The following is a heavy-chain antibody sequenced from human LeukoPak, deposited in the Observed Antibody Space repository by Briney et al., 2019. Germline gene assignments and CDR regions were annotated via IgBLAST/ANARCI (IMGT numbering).Heavy chain of an antibody. V-gene: IGHV3-7*01. CDR3: ARDLFAAAAGTKD. Sequence: PGGSLRLSCAASGFTFSTYWMSWVRQAPGKGLEWVANIKEDGSGKYYVDSVKGRFTISRDNAKNSLYLQMNSLGAEDTAVYYCARDLFAAAAGTKDWGQGTLVTVSS. CDR2: IKEDGSGK. J-gene: IGHJ4*02. CDR1: GFTFSTYW. D-gene: IGHD6-13*01.